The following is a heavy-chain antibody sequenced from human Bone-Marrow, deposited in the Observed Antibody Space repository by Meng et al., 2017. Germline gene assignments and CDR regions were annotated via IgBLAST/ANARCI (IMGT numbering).Heavy chain of an antibody. J-gene: IGHJ5*02. V-gene: IGHV6-1*01. Sequence: HVRLHPSGAGVVKPSRTLSLTCAISGDSVSSNSAAWSWIRQSPSRGLEWLGRTYYGSKWYNDYAVSVQSRITVNPDPSKNQFSLQLNYVTPEDTAVYYCVRSNVNNWFDPWGQGTLVTVSS. D-gene: IGHD4-11*01. CDR3: VRSNVNNWFDP. CDR1: GDSVSSNSAA. CDR2: TYYGSKWYN.